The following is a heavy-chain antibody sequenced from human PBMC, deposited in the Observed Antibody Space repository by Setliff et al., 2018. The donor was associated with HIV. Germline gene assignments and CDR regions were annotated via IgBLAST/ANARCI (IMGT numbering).Heavy chain of an antibody. D-gene: IGHD2-2*02. V-gene: IGHV1-46*01. CDR3: ARALYTNLAHFDY. CDR2: VNPSGGDT. CDR1: GYAFTSFY. J-gene: IGHJ4*03. Sequence: ASVKVSCKASGYAFTSFYLHWVRQAPGQGLEWMAIVNPSGGDTSYAEKFQGRVTMTSDTSTSTVYMDLSSLGSEDTAVYYCARALYTNLAHFDYWGQGTMVTVSS.